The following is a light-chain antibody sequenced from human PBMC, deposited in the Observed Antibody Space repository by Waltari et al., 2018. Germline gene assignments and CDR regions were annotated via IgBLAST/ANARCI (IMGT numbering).Light chain of an antibody. CDR2: WAS. CDR1: RSVWYNSNNKNY. V-gene: IGKV4-1*01. CDR3: QQYYSSLIS. Sequence: EIVMTQSPDSLAVSLGERAAINRKSSRSVWYNSNNKNYLAWYQQKPLQPPKMLINWASSRESGVPDRFSGSGSGTDFTLTISSLQAEDVAVYYCQQYYSSLISFGQGTRLEIK. J-gene: IGKJ5*01.